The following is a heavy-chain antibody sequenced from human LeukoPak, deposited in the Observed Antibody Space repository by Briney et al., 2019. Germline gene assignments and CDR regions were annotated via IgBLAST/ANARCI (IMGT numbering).Heavy chain of an antibody. CDR1: GGSISSGGYS. V-gene: IGHV4-30-2*01. Sequence: SETLSLTCAVSGGSISSGGYSGSWIRQPPGEGLEWIGYIYHSGSTYYNPSLKSRVTITVDRSKNQFSLRLSSVTAADTAVYYCARASVLGWFDPWGQGTLVTVSS. J-gene: IGHJ5*02. D-gene: IGHD3-16*01. CDR3: ARASVLGWFDP. CDR2: IYHSGST.